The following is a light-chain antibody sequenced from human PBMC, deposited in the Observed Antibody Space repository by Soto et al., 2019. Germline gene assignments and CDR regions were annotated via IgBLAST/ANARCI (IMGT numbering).Light chain of an antibody. Sequence: QSVLTQPASVSGSPGQSITISCTGTSSDIGAYNYVSWYQQHPGKAPKLMIYDVSNRPSGVSNRFSGSKSGHTASLTISGLQAEDEADYYCSSNTSSSTVVFGGGTKVTV. CDR1: SSDIGAYNY. J-gene: IGLJ2*01. CDR2: DVS. V-gene: IGLV2-14*01. CDR3: SSNTSSSTVV.